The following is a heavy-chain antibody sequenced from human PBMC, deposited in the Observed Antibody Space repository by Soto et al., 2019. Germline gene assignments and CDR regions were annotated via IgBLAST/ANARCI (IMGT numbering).Heavy chain of an antibody. CDR3: ARGRQQWLVRGYYYYGMDV. CDR2: TYHRGTT. V-gene: IGHV4-59*12. J-gene: IGHJ6*02. Sequence: SETLSLTCTVSGASISSYYWSWIRQPPGKGLEWMGFTYHRGTTNYNPSLKSRVTIVVDTSKNQFSLKLSSVTDADTAVYYCARGRQQWLVRGYYYYGMDVWGQGTAVTVSS. D-gene: IGHD6-19*01. CDR1: GASISSYY.